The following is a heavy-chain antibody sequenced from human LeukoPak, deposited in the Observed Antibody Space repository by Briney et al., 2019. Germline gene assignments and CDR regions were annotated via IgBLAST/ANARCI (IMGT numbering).Heavy chain of an antibody. J-gene: IGHJ4*02. D-gene: IGHD6-19*01. V-gene: IGHV4-34*01. CDR1: GGSFRGYY. Sequence: SETLSLTCAVYGGSFRGYYWSWIRQPPGKGLEWIGEINHRGSTNYNPSLKSRVTISVDTSKNQFSLKLSSVTAADTAVYYCARCPGGVSAVAGHPFDYWGQGTLVTVSS. CDR2: INHRGST. CDR3: ARCPGGVSAVAGHPFDY.